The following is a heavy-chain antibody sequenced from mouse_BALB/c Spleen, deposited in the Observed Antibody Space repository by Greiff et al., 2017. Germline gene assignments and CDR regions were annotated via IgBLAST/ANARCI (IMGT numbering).Heavy chain of an antibody. J-gene: IGHJ4*01. V-gene: IGHV14-1*02. D-gene: IGHD2-4*01. CDR1: GFNIKDYY. CDR2: IDPENGNT. Sequence: VQLQQSGAELVWPGALVKLSCKASGFNIKDYYMHWVKQRPEQGLEWIGWIDPENGNTIYDPKFQGKASITADTSSNTAYLQLSSLTSEDTAVYYCARGGTYDDYDDWYAMAYWGQGISVTVAS. CDR3: ARGGTYDDYDDWYAMAY.